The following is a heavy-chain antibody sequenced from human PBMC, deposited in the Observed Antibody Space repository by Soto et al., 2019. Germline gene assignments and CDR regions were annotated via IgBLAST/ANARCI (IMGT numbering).Heavy chain of an antibody. V-gene: IGHV4-59*01. Sequence: PAETLSLTCTVSGGAISSYYCIFIRHAPCKGLEWIGYIYYSGSTNYNPSLKSRVTISVDTSKNQFSLKLSSVTAADTAVYYCARAPRYSSSWYRGWFDPWGQGTLVPVSS. CDR2: IYYSGST. D-gene: IGHD6-13*01. CDR3: ARAPRYSSSWYRGWFDP. J-gene: IGHJ5*02. CDR1: GGAISSYY.